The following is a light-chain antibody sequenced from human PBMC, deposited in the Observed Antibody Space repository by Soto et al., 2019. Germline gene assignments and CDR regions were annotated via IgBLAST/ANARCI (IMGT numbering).Light chain of an antibody. CDR3: CSYASSSSYV. Sequence: QSFLTQPGSETGSPGRSITIAYNETTSDVGGYNLVSWYQQHTAKAPKLLIYEGTQRPSVVSSRFSGSKSGNTASLTISGLQAEDEADYYCCSYASSSSYVFGTGTKVTVL. CDR1: TSDVGGYNL. V-gene: IGLV2-23*01. CDR2: EGT. J-gene: IGLJ1*01.